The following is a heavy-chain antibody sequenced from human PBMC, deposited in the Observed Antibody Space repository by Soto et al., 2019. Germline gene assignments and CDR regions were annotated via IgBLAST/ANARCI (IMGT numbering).Heavy chain of an antibody. CDR2: ITYDGSNK. CDR3: AKDWRESLPGDAFDI. Sequence: QVQLVESGGGVVQPGRSLRLSCAASGFTFSSYGMHWVRQAPGKGLEWVGVITYDGSNKFYADSLKGRFTISRENSKNTLYLQRNSVRAEDAAFYYCAKDWRESLPGDAFDIWGQGTMVTVSS. CDR1: GFTFSSYG. J-gene: IGHJ3*02. V-gene: IGHV3-30*18. D-gene: IGHD3-10*01.